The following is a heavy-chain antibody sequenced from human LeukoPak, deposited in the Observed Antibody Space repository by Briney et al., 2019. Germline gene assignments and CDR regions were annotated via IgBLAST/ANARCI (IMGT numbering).Heavy chain of an antibody. CDR2: IYYSGST. D-gene: IGHD6-13*01. V-gene: IGHV4-59*01. CDR1: GGSISGYY. J-gene: IGHJ5*02. CDR3: ARGCSAGTPHNWFDP. Sequence: SETLALTCTASGGSISGYYWICIPQPPGKARVCIVYIYYSGSTNYNPSLKSRVTISVDTSKNQFSLKLSSVTAADTAVYYCARGCSAGTPHNWFDPWGQGTLVTVSS.